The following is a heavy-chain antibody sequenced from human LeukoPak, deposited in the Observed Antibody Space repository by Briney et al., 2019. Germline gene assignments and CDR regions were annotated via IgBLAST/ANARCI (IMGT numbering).Heavy chain of an antibody. J-gene: IGHJ3*02. CDR1: GGSFSGYY. V-gene: IGHV4-34*01. CDR2: INHSGSP. D-gene: IGHD3-22*01. CDR3: AKSNGYGLIDI. Sequence: SETLSLTCAVYGGSFSGYYWSWIRQPPGKGLEWIGKINHSGSPNYNPSLKSRVTISLDTSRNQFSLKLNSVTAADTAVYCCAKSNGYGLIDIWGQGTMVTLSS.